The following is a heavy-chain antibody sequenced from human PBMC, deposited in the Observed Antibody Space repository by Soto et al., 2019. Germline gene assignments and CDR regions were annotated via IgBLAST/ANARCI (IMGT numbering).Heavy chain of an antibody. D-gene: IGHD3-22*01. V-gene: IGHV1-69*02. Sequence: SVKVSCKASGGTFSSYTISWVRQAPGQGLEWMGRIIPILGIANYAQKFQGRVTITADKSTSTAYMELSSLRSEDTAVYYCARGASARYYYDSSGYLDYWGQGTLVTVSS. CDR3: ARGASARYYYDSSGYLDY. CDR1: GGTFSSYT. J-gene: IGHJ4*02. CDR2: IIPILGIA.